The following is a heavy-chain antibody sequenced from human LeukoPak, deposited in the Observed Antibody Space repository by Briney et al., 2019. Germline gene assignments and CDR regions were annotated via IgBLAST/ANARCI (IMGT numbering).Heavy chain of an antibody. J-gene: IGHJ4*02. CDR1: GFTFSSDW. CDR3: ARSPARHSPFDY. D-gene: IGHD6-6*01. V-gene: IGHV3-7*01. CDR2: IKQDGSEK. Sequence: GSLRLSCAASGFTFSSDWMSWVRQAPGKGLEWVANIKQDGSEKYYVDSVKGRFTISRDNAKNSLYLQMNSLKAEDTAVYYCARSPARHSPFDYWGQGTLVTVSS.